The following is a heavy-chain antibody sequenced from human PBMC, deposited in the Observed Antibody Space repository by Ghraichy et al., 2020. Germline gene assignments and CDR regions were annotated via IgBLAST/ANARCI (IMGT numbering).Heavy chain of an antibody. CDR2: IIPIFGTA. Sequence: SVKVSCKASGGTFSSYAISWVRQAPGQGLEWMGGIIPIFGTANYAQKFQGRVTITADESTSTAYMELSSLRSEDTAVYYCARAGMARWRAPPGAFDYWGQGTLVTVSS. V-gene: IGHV1-69*13. D-gene: IGHD5-24*01. J-gene: IGHJ4*02. CDR1: GGTFSSYA. CDR3: ARAGMARWRAPPGAFDY.